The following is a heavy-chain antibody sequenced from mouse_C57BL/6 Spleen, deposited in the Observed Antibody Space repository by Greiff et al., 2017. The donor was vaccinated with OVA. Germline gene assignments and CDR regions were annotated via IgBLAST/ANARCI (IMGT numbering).Heavy chain of an antibody. J-gene: IGHJ2*01. Sequence: EVQLQESGPGLVKPSQSLSLTCSVTGYSITSGYYWNWIRQFPGNKLEWMGYISYDGSNNYNPSLKNRISITRDTSKNQFFLKLNSVTTEDTATYYCARDQNGNLDYWGQGTTLTVSS. V-gene: IGHV3-6*01. D-gene: IGHD2-1*01. CDR3: ARDQNGNLDY. CDR2: ISYDGSN. CDR1: GYSITSGYY.